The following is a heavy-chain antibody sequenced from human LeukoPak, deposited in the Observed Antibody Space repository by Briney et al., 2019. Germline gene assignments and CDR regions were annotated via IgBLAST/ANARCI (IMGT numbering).Heavy chain of an antibody. CDR2: IIPIFDTA. CDR3: ARPRDGYKTDAFDI. CDR1: GDTFSNYA. D-gene: IGHD5-24*01. V-gene: IGHV1-69*05. J-gene: IGHJ3*02. Sequence: GASVKVSCKASGDTFSNYAISWVRQAPGQGLEWMGGIIPIFDTANYAQKFQGRVTITTDESTSTAYMELSSLRSEDTAVYYCARPRDGYKTDAFDIWGQGTMVTVSS.